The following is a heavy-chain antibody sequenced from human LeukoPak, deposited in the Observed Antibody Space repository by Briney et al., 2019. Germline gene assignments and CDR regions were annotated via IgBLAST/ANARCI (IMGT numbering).Heavy chain of an antibody. CDR1: GGSFSGYY. Sequence: SETLSLTCAVYGGSFSGYYWSWIRQPPGKGLEWIGEINHSGSTNYNPSPKSRVTISVDTSKNQFSLKLSSVTAADTAVYYCARPSRTYYYGSGSYIYAFDIWGQGTMVTVSS. CDR3: ARPSRTYYYGSGSYIYAFDI. V-gene: IGHV4-34*01. J-gene: IGHJ3*02. CDR2: INHSGST. D-gene: IGHD3-10*01.